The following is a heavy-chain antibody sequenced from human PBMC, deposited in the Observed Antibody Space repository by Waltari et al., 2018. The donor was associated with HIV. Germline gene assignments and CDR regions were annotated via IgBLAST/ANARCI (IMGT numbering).Heavy chain of an antibody. CDR2: IYPTGDT. J-gene: IGHJ4*02. D-gene: IGHD3-10*01. Sequence: QVQLPESGPGLVTPSETLSLTCPVSGRPINNHYRSWVRQPAGRALEVIGRIYPTGDTNYNPSLSSRLTLSVDKSKSQFSLKLNSVTAADTAIYYCARDFYFGSADYAYFDSWGQGTRVIVSS. CDR3: ARDFYFGSADYAYFDS. V-gene: IGHV4-4*07. CDR1: GRPINNHY.